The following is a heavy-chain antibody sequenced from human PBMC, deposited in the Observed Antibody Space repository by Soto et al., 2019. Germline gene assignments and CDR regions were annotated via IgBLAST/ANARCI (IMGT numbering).Heavy chain of an antibody. CDR1: GASISSNSYY. D-gene: IGHD1-1*01. Sequence: SETLSLTYSVSGASISSNSYYWGWIRQPPGKGLEWVGSFSPTASSYYTPSLKSRVTINVDASKNQFSLSLSSVTAADTAVYYCARHSNWNRLSSDFDYWGQGILVTVS. V-gene: IGHV4-39*01. CDR2: FSPTASS. J-gene: IGHJ4*02. CDR3: ARHSNWNRLSSDFDY.